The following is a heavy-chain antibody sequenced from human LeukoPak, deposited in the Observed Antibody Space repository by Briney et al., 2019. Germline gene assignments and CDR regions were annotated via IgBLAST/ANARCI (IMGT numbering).Heavy chain of an antibody. Sequence: PGTSLRLSCAASGFIFSTYGMYWVRQAPGRGLECVAVISYDGSNKYYADSVKGRFTISRDNAKNSLYLQMNSLRAEDTAIYYCARDWVAAGGDYMDVWGKGTTVTVSS. CDR2: ISYDGSNK. CDR3: ARDWVAAGGDYMDV. J-gene: IGHJ6*03. V-gene: IGHV3-30*03. D-gene: IGHD6-13*01. CDR1: GFIFSTYG.